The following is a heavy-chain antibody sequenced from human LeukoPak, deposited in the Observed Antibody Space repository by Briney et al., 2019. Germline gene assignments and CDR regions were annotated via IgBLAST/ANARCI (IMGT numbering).Heavy chain of an antibody. J-gene: IGHJ6*02. V-gene: IGHV1-69*04. CDR1: GGTFSSYA. CDR2: IIPILGIA. CDR3: AREFQYYGWGSPYYYYGMDV. D-gene: IGHD3-10*01. Sequence: SVKVSCKASGGTFSSYAISWVRPAPGQGLEWMGRIIPILGIANYAQKFQGRVTITADKSTSTAYMELSSLRSEDTAVYYCAREFQYYGWGSPYYYYGMDVWGQGTTVTVSS.